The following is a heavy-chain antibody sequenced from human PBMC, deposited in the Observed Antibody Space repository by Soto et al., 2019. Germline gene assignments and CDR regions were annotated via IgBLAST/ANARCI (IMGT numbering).Heavy chain of an antibody. V-gene: IGHV4-31*02. CDR1: GGSISSGGYY. CDR3: AREKSDYYYDSSGYT. Sequence: SETLSLTCTVSGGSISSGGYYWSWIRQHPGKGLEWIGYIYYSGSTYYNPSLKSRVTISVDTSKNQFSLKLSSVTAADTAVYYCAREKSDYYYDSSGYTWGQGTLVTVSS. CDR2: IYYSGST. D-gene: IGHD3-22*01. J-gene: IGHJ4*02.